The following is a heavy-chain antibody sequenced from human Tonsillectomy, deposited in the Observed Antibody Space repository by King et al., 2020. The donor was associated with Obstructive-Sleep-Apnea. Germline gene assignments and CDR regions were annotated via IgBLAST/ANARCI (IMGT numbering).Heavy chain of an antibody. CDR2: ISYDGGNK. D-gene: IGHD1-26*01. Sequence: VQLVESGGGVVQPGRSLRLSCAPSGFTFSNYAMHWVRQAPGKGLEWVALISYDGGNKYYADSVKGRFTISRDNSKNTLYLQMNSLRAEDTAVYYCARELLRFWCFDYWGQGTLVTVSS. J-gene: IGHJ4*02. CDR1: GFTFSNYA. V-gene: IGHV3-30*04. CDR3: ARELLRFWCFDY.